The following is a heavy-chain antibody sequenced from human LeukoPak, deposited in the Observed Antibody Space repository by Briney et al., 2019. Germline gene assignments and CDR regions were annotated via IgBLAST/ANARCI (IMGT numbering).Heavy chain of an antibody. CDR2: INPNSGGT. D-gene: IGHD6-25*01. J-gene: IGHJ4*02. V-gene: IGHV1-2*02. Sequence: SVKVSFKASGYTFTCYYMHWVRPAPGQGLEWMGWINPNSGGTNYAQKFQGRVTMTTDTSTSTAYMELRSLRSDDTAVYYCAREMGYSSALDYWGQGTLVTVSS. CDR3: AREMGYSSALDY. CDR1: GYTFTCYY.